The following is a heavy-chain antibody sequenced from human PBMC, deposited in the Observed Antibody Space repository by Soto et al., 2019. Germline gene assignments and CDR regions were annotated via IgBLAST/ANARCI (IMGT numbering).Heavy chain of an antibody. D-gene: IGHD5-12*01. J-gene: IGHJ4*02. CDR1: GGTFSSYA. V-gene: IGHV1-69*13. CDR2: IIPIFGTA. Sequence: VASVKVSCKASGGTFSSYAISWVRQAPGQGLEWMGGIIPIFGTANYAQKFQGRVTVTADESTSTAYMELSSLRSEDTAVYYCARPARDGYNYEYYFDYWGQGTLVTVSS. CDR3: ARPARDGYNYEYYFDY.